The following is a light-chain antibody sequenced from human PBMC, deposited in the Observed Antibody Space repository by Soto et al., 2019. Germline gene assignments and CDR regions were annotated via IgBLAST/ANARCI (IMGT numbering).Light chain of an antibody. CDR2: GAS. J-gene: IGKJ2*01. V-gene: IGKV3-15*01. CDR1: QSVSSN. CDR3: QQYNNWPYT. Sequence: EIGMTQSPDTLSVSPGERATLSCRASQSVSSNLAWYQQKPGQAPRLLIFGASTRATGIPARFSGSGSGTDFTLTISSLQSEDFAVYHCQQYNNWPYTFGQGTTLEIK.